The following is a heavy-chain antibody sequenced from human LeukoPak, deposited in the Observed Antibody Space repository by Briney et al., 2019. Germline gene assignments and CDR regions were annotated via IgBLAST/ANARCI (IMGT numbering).Heavy chain of an antibody. J-gene: IGHJ3*02. CDR3: ARVEVVDFNDAFDI. CDR1: GYTFTGYY. D-gene: IGHD2-15*01. Sequence: ASVKVSCKASGYTFTGYYMHWVRQAPGQGLEWMGWINPNSGGTNYAQKLQGRVTMTTDTSTSTAYMELRSLRSDDTAVYYCARVEVVDFNDAFDIWGQGTMVTVSS. CDR2: INPNSGGT. V-gene: IGHV1-2*02.